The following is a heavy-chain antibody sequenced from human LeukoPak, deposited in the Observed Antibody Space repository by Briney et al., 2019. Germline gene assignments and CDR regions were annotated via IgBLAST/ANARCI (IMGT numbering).Heavy chain of an antibody. CDR2: IYHSGST. D-gene: IGHD3-9*01. V-gene: IGHV4-38-2*02. J-gene: IGHJ5*02. CDR1: GGSISSYY. CDR3: ARAQQVFYNYDILTGSWFDP. Sequence: SETLSLTCTVSGGSISSYYWSWIRQPPGKGLEWIGSIYHSGSTYYNPSLKSRVTISVDTSKNQFSLKLSSVTAADTAVYYCARAQQVFYNYDILTGSWFDPWGQGTLVTVSS.